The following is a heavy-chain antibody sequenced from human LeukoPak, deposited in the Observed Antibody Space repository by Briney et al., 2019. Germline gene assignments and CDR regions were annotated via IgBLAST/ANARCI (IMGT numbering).Heavy chain of an antibody. CDR1: GYTFTSYD. Sequence: ASVKVSCKASGYTFTSYDINWVRQATGQGLEWMGWMNPNSGNTGYAQKFQGRVTITRNTSISTAYMELSSLRSEDTAVYYCARAPLVGATSYYYYYYMDVWGKGTTVTVSS. CDR3: ARAPLVGATSYYYYYYMDV. J-gene: IGHJ6*03. V-gene: IGHV1-8*03. CDR2: MNPNSGNT. D-gene: IGHD1-26*01.